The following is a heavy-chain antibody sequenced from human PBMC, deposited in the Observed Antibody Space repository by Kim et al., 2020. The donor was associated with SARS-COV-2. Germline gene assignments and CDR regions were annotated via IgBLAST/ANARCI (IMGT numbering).Heavy chain of an antibody. J-gene: IGHJ4*02. CDR1: GFTFSSYG. D-gene: IGHD4-17*01. Sequence: GGSLRLSCAASGFTFSSYGMHWVRQAPGKGLEWVAVIWYDGSNKYYADSVKGRFTISRDNSKNTLYLQMNSLRAEDTAVYYCAKDHGDNPPGYFDYWGQGTLVTVSS. V-gene: IGHV3-33*06. CDR3: AKDHGDNPPGYFDY. CDR2: IWYDGSNK.